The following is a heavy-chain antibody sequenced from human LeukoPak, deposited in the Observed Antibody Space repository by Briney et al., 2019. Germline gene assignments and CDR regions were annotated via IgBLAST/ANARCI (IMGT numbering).Heavy chain of an antibody. V-gene: IGHV5-51*01. D-gene: IGHD3-22*01. Sequence: GESLKISCKSSGYSFTSYWIGWVRQMPGKGLEWMGIIYPGDSDTRYSPSFQGQVTISADKSISTAYLQWSSLKASDTAMYYCARRGYYDSSGYYPKYFQHWGQGTLVTVSS. CDR1: GYSFTSYW. J-gene: IGHJ1*01. CDR3: ARRGYYDSSGYYPKYFQH. CDR2: IYPGDSDT.